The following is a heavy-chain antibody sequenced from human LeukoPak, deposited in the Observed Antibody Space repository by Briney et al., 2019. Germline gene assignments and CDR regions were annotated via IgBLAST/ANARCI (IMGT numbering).Heavy chain of an antibody. D-gene: IGHD1-1*01. V-gene: IGHV1-2*02. CDR1: GYTFTGYY. CDR2: INPNSGGT. CDR3: ARKGKVRPYFDY. J-gene: IGHJ4*02. Sequence: GASVKASCKASGYTFTGYYMHWVRQAPGQGLEWMGWINPNSGGTNYAQKFQGRATMTRDTSISTAYMELSRLRSDDTAVYYCARKGKVRPYFDYWGQGTLVTVSS.